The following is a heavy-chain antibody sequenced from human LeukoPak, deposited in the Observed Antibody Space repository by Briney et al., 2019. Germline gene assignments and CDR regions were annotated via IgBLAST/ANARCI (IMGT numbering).Heavy chain of an antibody. CDR1: GFTFDDYC. D-gene: IGHD1-1*01. J-gene: IGHJ6*03. CDR2: INWNGGST. CDR3: ARVRNYYYYYYMDV. V-gene: IGHV3-20*04. Sequence: GGSLRLSCAASGFTFDDYCMSWVRQAPGKGLEWVSGINWNGGSTGYADSVKGRFTISRDNAKNSLYLQMNSLRAEDTALYYCARVRNYYYYYYMDVWGKGTTVTVSS.